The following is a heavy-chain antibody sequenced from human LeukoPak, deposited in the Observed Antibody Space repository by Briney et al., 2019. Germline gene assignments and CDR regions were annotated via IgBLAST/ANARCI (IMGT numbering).Heavy chain of an antibody. J-gene: IGHJ3*02. CDR1: GFTFSNAW. D-gene: IGHD1-26*01. CDR2: IKSKTDGGTT. Sequence: GGSLRLSCAASGFTFSNAWMSWVRQAPGKGLEWVGRIKSKTDGGTTDYAAPVKGRFTISRDDSENTLYLQMNSLKTEDTAVYYRTTGPLGRRAFDIWGQGTMVTVSS. CDR3: TTGPLGRRAFDI. V-gene: IGHV3-15*01.